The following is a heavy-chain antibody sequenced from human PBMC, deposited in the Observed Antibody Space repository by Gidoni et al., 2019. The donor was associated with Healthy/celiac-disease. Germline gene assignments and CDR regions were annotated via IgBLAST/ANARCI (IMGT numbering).Heavy chain of an antibody. D-gene: IGHD3-22*01. V-gene: IGHV4-39*01. Sequence: QLQLQESGPGLVKPSDTLSLTCTVSGGSISSNSYYWGCIRQPPGKGLEWIGIIYYNGSTYYNPSLKSRVTISVDTSKNQFSLKLSSVTAADTAVYYCARSSGYYYGVTWFDPWGQGTLVTVSS. CDR1: GGSISSNSYY. CDR2: IYYNGST. J-gene: IGHJ5*02. CDR3: ARSSGYYYGVTWFDP.